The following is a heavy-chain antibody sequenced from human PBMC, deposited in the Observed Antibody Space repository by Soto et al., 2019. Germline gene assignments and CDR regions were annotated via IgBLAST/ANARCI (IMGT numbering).Heavy chain of an antibody. V-gene: IGHV1-18*04. J-gene: IGHJ6*02. Sequence: QVQLVQSGAEVKKPGASVKVSCKASGYTFTSYGISWVRQAPGQGLEWMGWISAYNGNTNYAQKLQGRVTMTTDTSTSTAYVELRSLRSDDTAVYYCARVPPTLGRPYGMDVWGQGTTVTVSS. CDR1: GYTFTSYG. CDR2: ISAYNGNT. D-gene: IGHD3-16*01. CDR3: ARVPPTLGRPYGMDV.